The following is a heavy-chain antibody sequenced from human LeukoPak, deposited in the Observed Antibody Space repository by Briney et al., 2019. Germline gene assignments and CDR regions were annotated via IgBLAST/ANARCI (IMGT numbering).Heavy chain of an antibody. D-gene: IGHD3-10*01. CDR1: GGSIRTTSSY. J-gene: IGHJ4*02. CDR3: ARDRMVRGVLYYFDY. V-gene: IGHV4-39*02. CDR2: IFYSGYT. Sequence: SETLSLTCTVSGGSIRTTSSYWGWIRQPPGKGLEWIGSIFYSGYTYSNSSLESRVTMSVDTSKNQFSLKLSSVTAADTAVYYCARDRMVRGVLYYFDYWGQGTLVTVSS.